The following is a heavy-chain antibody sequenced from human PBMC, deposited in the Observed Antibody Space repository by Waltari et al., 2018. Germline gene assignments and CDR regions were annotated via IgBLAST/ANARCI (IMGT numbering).Heavy chain of an antibody. V-gene: IGHV1-69*06. CDR1: GGTFSSYA. CDR2: IIPIFGTA. D-gene: IGHD5-18*01. CDR3: ARAAWIHQGYFDY. J-gene: IGHJ4*02. Sequence: CKASGGTFSSYAISWVRQAPGQGLEWMGGIIPIFGTANYAQKFQGRVTITADKSTSTAYMELSSLRSEDTAVYYCARAAWIHQGYFDYWGQGTLVTVSS.